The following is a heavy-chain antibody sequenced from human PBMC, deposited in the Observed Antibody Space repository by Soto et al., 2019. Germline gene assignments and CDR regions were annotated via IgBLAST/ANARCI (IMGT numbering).Heavy chain of an antibody. D-gene: IGHD2-2*01. CDR3: ARTVFGLLVPAPGWFDP. V-gene: IGHV1-69*12. Sequence: QVQLVQSGAAVKKPGSSVKVSCKASGGTFSSYAISWVRQAPGQGLEWMGGIIPIFGTANYAQKFQGRVTITADESTSTAYMELSSLRSEDTAVYYCARTVFGLLVPAPGWFDPWGQGTLVTVSS. CDR2: IIPIFGTA. J-gene: IGHJ5*02. CDR1: GGTFSSYA.